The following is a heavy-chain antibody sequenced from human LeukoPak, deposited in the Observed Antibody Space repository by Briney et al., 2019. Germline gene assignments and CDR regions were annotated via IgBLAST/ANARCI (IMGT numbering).Heavy chain of an antibody. D-gene: IGHD1-26*01. CDR3: ASIRGAATFDY. CDR1: GGTFSSYA. V-gene: IGHV1-69*13. Sequence: ASVTVSCKASGGTFSSYAISWVGQAPGQGLEWMGGIIPIFGTANYAQKFQGRVTITADESTSTAYMELSSLRSEDTAVYYCASIRGAATFDYWGQGTLVTVSS. CDR2: IIPIFGTA. J-gene: IGHJ4*02.